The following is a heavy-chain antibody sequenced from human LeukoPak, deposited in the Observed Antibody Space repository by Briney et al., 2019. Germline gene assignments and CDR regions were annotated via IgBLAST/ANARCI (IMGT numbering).Heavy chain of an antibody. J-gene: IGHJ4*02. V-gene: IGHV3-74*01. Sequence: GGSLRLSCAASGFTFSSHLMHWVRQAQGTGLVWVSSVKSDGTATNYADSVKGRFTISRDNAKNTLYLKMNSLRVEDTAVYYCVRKFATGDWGQGTLVTVSS. CDR3: VRKFATGD. CDR1: GFTFSSHL. CDR2: VKSDGTAT. D-gene: IGHD1-14*01.